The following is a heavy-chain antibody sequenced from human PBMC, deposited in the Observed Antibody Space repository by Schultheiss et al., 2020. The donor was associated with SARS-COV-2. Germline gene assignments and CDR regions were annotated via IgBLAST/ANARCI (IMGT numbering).Heavy chain of an antibody. J-gene: IGHJ6*02. D-gene: IGHD3-10*01. Sequence: SVKVSCKASGGTFSSYAISWVRQAPGQGLEWMGWINPIFGTANYAQKFQGRVTITADESTSTAYMELSSLRSEDTAVYYCARAYLSRARYGSGSFYYYYGMDVWGQGTTVTVSS. V-gene: IGHV1-69*13. CDR2: INPIFGTA. CDR1: GGTFSSYA. CDR3: ARAYLSRARYGSGSFYYYYGMDV.